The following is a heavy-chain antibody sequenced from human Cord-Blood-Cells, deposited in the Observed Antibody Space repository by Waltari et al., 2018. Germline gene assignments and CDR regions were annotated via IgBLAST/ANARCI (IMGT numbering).Heavy chain of an antibody. CDR1: GFTFSSSA. CDR3: ARSRDFDL. Sequence: EVQLVESGGGLVQPGGSMRLSCAASGFTFSSSAMHWVRQATGKCLEWVSAIGTAGDTYYPGSVKGRFTISRENAKNSLYLQMNSLRAGDTAVYYCARSRDFDLWGRGTLVTVSS. D-gene: IGHD3-10*01. J-gene: IGHJ2*01. V-gene: IGHV3-13*01. CDR2: IGTAGDT.